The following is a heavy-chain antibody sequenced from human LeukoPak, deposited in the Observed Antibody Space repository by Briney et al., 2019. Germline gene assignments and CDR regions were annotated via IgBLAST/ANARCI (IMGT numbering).Heavy chain of an antibody. J-gene: IGHJ2*01. D-gene: IGHD1-1*01. V-gene: IGHV3-33*01. CDR1: GFTFSNFG. Sequence: PGGSLRLSCAASGFTFSNFGMHWVRQAPGKGLNWVAVIWYDGSDKYYADSVKGRFTISRDSSKNTVYLQMNDLRAEDTAVYYCARGGGTTYWYFDLWGRGTLVTVS. CDR3: ARGGGTTYWYFDL. CDR2: IWYDGSDK.